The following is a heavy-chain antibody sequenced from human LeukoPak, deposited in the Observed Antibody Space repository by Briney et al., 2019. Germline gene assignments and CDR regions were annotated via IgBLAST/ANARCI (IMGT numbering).Heavy chain of an antibody. CDR1: GYNFTSYY. CDR2: INPSGGTT. J-gene: IGHJ3*02. D-gene: IGHD2-21*02. CDR3: ARDLVVVTGLRTRGSFDI. Sequence: VASVKVSCKASGYNFTSYYMHRVRQAPGQGLEWIGIINPSGGTTSYAQKFQGRVTVTRDTSTSTIYMELSSLRSEDTAVYYCARDLVVVTGLRTRGSFDIWGQGTMVTVSS. V-gene: IGHV1-46*01.